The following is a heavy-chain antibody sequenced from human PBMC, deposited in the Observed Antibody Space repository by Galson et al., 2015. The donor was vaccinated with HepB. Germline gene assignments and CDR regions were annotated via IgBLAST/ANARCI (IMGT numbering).Heavy chain of an antibody. Sequence: SGAEVKKPGESLKISCVGSGYTFRNYWIGWVRQLPGKGLEWMGIIYPGDSDTEYSPSFQGRVTISADNSVNTAYLQWSSLEASDTAMYYCGRWRHQDSTGYYRFDYWGQGTLVTVSS. J-gene: IGHJ4*02. V-gene: IGHV5-51*01. CDR1: GYTFRNYW. CDR3: GRWRHQDSTGYYRFDY. D-gene: IGHD3-9*01. CDR2: IYPGDSDT.